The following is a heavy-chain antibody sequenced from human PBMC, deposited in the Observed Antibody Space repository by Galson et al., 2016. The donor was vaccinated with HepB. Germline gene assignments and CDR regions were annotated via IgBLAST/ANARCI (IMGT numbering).Heavy chain of an antibody. V-gene: IGHV3-23*01. J-gene: IGHJ4*02. D-gene: IGHD3-3*01. Sequence: SLRLSCAASGFTFSIYAMNWVRQPPGKGLEWVSTVMGSGVTTYYADSVKGRFTVSRDNSKKTLYLQMNSLRAEDTAVYYCAKGAIFGVVTMMDYWGQGTLVSVSP. CDR3: AKGAIFGVVTMMDY. CDR1: GFTFSIYA. CDR2: VMGSGVTT.